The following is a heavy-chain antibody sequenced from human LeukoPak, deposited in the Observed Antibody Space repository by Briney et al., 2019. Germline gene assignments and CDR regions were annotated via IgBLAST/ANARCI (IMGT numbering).Heavy chain of an antibody. Sequence: SETLSLTCTVSGGSISTYYWSWIRQPPGKGLEWIGYIYYSGSTNYNPSLNSRVTISVDTSKNQFSLRLGSVTAADTAVYYCARRSSGNWYFDLWGRGTLVTVSS. CDR2: IYYSGST. D-gene: IGHD1-14*01. CDR3: ARRSSGNWYFDL. V-gene: IGHV4-59*08. CDR1: GGSISTYY. J-gene: IGHJ2*01.